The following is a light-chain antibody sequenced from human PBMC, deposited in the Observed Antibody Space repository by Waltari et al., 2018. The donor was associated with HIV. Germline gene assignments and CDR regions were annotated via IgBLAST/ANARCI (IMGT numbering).Light chain of an antibody. Sequence: QSALTQPASVSAFPGQSITISCTGLSRAVLTYHGVSWYQQHPGEAPKLILYEVSNRSSGISSRFSGSNSATTASLTISGLQTQDEADYYCSSYKYTGPRVFGTGTKVTVL. CDR2: EVS. CDR1: SRAVLTYHG. J-gene: IGLJ1*01. CDR3: SSYKYTGPRV. V-gene: IGLV2-14*01.